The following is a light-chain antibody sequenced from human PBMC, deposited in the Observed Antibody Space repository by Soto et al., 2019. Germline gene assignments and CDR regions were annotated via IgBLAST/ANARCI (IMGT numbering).Light chain of an antibody. Sequence: DIQMTQSPSTLSASVGDRVTITCRASQNIGPSLAWFQQKPGKAPILLIYKASTLESGVPSRFSGSGSGIEFSLTISNLQPDDFATYYCQQYNSYLVTFGQGTKLEIK. V-gene: IGKV1-5*03. CDR2: KAS. CDR1: QNIGPS. J-gene: IGKJ2*01. CDR3: QQYNSYLVT.